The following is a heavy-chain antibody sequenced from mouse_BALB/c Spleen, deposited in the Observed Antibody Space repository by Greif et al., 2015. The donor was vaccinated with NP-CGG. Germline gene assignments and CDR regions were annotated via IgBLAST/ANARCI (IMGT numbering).Heavy chain of an antibody. CDR2: INPSTGYT. J-gene: IGHJ4*01. CDR1: GYTFTSYW. V-gene: IGHV1-7*01. Sequence: QVQLQQSGAELAKPGASVKMSCNASGYTFTSYWMHWVKQRPGQGLEWIGYINPSTGYTEYNQKFKDKATLTADKSSSSAYMQLSSLTSEDSAVYYCARRLTGTAMDYWGQGTSVTVSS. D-gene: IGHD4-1*01. CDR3: ARRLTGTAMDY.